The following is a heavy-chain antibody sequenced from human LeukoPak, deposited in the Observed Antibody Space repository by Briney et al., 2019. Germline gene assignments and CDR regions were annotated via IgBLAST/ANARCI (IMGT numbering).Heavy chain of an antibody. J-gene: IGHJ4*02. V-gene: IGHV1-69*06. D-gene: IGHD3-10*01. CDR3: AKASGSGSYYEGFDY. CDR1: GGTFSSYA. CDR2: IIPIFGTA. Sequence: SVKVSCKASGGTFSSYAISWVRRAPGQGLEWMGGIIPIFGTANYAQKFQGRVTITADKSTSTAYMELSSLRSEDTAVYYCAKASGSGSYYEGFDYWGQGTLVTVSS.